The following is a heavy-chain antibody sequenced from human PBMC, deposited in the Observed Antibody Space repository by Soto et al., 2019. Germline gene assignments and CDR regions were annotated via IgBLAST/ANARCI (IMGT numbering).Heavy chain of an antibody. CDR1: VYSYISYS. CDR3: AREKWGSGSRWLDP. Sequence: ASEKVSCKASVYSYISYSMHWLRPAPGQRLEWMGWMNVGNGNTKYSQNFQGRVTINQDTSASTAYMELSSLTSEVTSVYYCAREKWGSGSRWLDPWGQGTLVTVSS. V-gene: IGHV1-3*01. D-gene: IGHD6-19*01. J-gene: IGHJ5*02. CDR2: MNVGNGNT.